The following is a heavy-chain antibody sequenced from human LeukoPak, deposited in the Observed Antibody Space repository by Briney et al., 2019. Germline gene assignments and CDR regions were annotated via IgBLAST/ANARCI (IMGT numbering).Heavy chain of an antibody. V-gene: IGHV4-34*01. CDR3: ARAQIVGASSSDFDY. D-gene: IGHD1-26*01. Sequence: SETLSLTCAVYGGSFSGYYWSWIRQPPGKGLEWIGETNHSGSTNYNPSLKSRVTISVDTSKNQFSLKLSSVTAADTAVYYCARAQIVGASSSDFDYWGQGTLVTVSS. J-gene: IGHJ4*02. CDR2: TNHSGST. CDR1: GGSFSGYY.